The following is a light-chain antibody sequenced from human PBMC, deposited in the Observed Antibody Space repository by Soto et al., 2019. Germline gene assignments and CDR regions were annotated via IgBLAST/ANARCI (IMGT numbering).Light chain of an antibody. Sequence: DIQMTQSSSSLSASVGDRVTITCRASQSINNFFNWYQQKPGRAPKVLIYAASSLQSGVPSRFSGSGSGTDFTLTISSLQPEDFATYYCQQSYTTPSVTFGGGTKVDIK. CDR3: QQSYTTPSVT. J-gene: IGKJ4*01. CDR2: AAS. CDR1: QSINNF. V-gene: IGKV1-39*01.